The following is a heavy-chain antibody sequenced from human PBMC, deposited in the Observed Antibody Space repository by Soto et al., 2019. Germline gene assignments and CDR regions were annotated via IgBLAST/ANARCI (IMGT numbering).Heavy chain of an antibody. V-gene: IGHV4-31*03. CDR1: GVSLSGSTYY. Sequence: QVQLQESGPGLVEPSQTLSLTCTVSGVSLSGSTYYWSWIRQLPGKGLEWIGFTRYGGIPYHNPSLKSRATISVQSSKNQFSLRLTSLTAADTAVYYCGSAHGTDVWGRGTTVIVSS. J-gene: IGHJ6*02. D-gene: IGHD6-6*01. CDR2: TRYGGIP. CDR3: GSAHGTDV.